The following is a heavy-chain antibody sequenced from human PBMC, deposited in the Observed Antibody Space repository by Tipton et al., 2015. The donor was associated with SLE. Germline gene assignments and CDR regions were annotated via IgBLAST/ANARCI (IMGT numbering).Heavy chain of an antibody. CDR1: GESLSDSY. CDR2: ISPSGST. D-gene: IGHD4-23*01. J-gene: IGHJ4*02. CDR3: ARGSVRADDY. V-gene: IGHV4-34*01. Sequence: TLSLSCAVSGESLSDSYWNWIRQTPEKGLEWIGEISPSGSTNYNPSLESRVSISVDTSTNQFSLKLSSVTAADTAVFYCARGSVRADDYWGQGTLVTVSS.